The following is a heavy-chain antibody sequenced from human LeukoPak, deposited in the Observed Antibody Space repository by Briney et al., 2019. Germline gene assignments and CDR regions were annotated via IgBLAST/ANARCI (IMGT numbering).Heavy chain of an antibody. Sequence: SETLSLTCTVSGGSISSYYWSWIRQPPGKGLEWIGYIYYSGSTNYNPSLKSRVTLSVDTSKNQYSLKLSSVTAADTAVYYCARVGSSGWYALYYFDYWGQGTLVTVSS. CDR3: ARVGSSGWYALYYFDY. CDR2: IYYSGST. CDR1: GGSISSYY. D-gene: IGHD6-19*01. J-gene: IGHJ4*02. V-gene: IGHV4-59*01.